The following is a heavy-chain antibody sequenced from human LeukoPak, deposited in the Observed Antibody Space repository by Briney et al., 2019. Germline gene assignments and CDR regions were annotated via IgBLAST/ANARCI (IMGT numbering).Heavy chain of an antibody. J-gene: IGHJ4*02. V-gene: IGHV1-18*01. CDR2: ISAYNGNT. D-gene: IGHD5-18*01. CDR1: GYTFTSYG. Sequence: GASVKVSCTASGYTFTSYGISWVRQAPGQGLEWVGWISAYNGNTNYAQKLQGRVTMTTATSTSTAYMELRSLRSDHTAEYYCARLDTAMVTPFDYWGQGTLVTVSS. CDR3: ARLDTAMVTPFDY.